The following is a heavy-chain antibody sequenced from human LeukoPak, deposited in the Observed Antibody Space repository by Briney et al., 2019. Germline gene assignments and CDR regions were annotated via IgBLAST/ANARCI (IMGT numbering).Heavy chain of an antibody. CDR1: GFTFSSYA. CDR2: ISGGGGGT. V-gene: IGHV3-23*01. J-gene: IGHJ4*02. CDR3: AKKVKYSSSYTDY. D-gene: IGHD6-13*01. Sequence: PGGSLRLSCAASGFTFSSYAMSWVRQAPGKGLEWVSAISGGGGGTYYADSVKGRFTISRDSSKNTLYLQINSLRAEDTAVYYCAKKVKYSSSYTDYWGQGTLVTVSS.